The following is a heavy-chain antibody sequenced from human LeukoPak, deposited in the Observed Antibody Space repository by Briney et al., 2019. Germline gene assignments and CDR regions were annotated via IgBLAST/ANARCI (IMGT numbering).Heavy chain of an antibody. CDR3: ARDGSGSYYISWFDP. V-gene: IGHV1-69*04. D-gene: IGHD3-10*01. CDR2: IIPILGIA. J-gene: IGHJ5*02. Sequence: ASVKVSCRASGGTFSSYAISWVRQAPGQGLEWMGRIIPILGIANYAQKFQGRVTITADKSTSTAYMELSSLRSEDTAVYYCARDGSGSYYISWFDPWGQGTLVTVSS. CDR1: GGTFSSYA.